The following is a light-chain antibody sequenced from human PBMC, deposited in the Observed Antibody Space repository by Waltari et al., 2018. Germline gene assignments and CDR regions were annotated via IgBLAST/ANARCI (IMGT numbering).Light chain of an antibody. CDR2: RNN. Sequence: QSVLTQPPSASGTPGQRVTISCSGSSSNIGSNYVYWYQQLPGTAPKLLIYRNNQRSSGVPDRFSGSKSGTSASLAISGLRSEDEADYYCAAWDDSLSGQVFGGGTKLTVL. CDR1: SSNIGSNY. CDR3: AAWDDSLSGQV. J-gene: IGLJ3*02. V-gene: IGLV1-47*01.